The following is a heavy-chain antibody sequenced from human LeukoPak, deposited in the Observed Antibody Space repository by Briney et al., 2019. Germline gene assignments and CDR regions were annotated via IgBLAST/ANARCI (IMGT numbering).Heavy chain of an antibody. CDR3: ARSEPLDYYYGMDV. J-gene: IGHJ6*02. V-gene: IGHV5-51*07. CDR2: IYPGDSNA. CDR1: GYSFSNYW. Sequence: GESLKISCKGSGYSFSNYWIALVHQMPGKGLERMGIIYPGDSNARYSPSFQGHVTISADKSISTAYVQWSSLKASDTAMYYCARSEPLDYYYGMDVWGQGTTVTVSS. D-gene: IGHD1-14*01.